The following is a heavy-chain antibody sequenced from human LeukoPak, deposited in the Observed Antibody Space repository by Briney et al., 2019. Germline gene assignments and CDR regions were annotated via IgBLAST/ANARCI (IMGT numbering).Heavy chain of an antibody. Sequence: PGGSLRLSCAASGFTFSSYGMHWVRQAPGKGLEWVAFISFDGSNKYYADSMKGRFTISRDNSKNTLYLQINSVRAEDTAVYYCAKGPQYYYDSSGEVDYWGQGTLVTVSS. CDR2: ISFDGSNK. CDR3: AKGPQYYYDSSGEVDY. V-gene: IGHV3-30*02. D-gene: IGHD3-22*01. J-gene: IGHJ4*02. CDR1: GFTFSSYG.